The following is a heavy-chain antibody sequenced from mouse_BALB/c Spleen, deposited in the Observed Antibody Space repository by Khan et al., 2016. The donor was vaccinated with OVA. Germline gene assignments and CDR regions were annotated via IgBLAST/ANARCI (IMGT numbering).Heavy chain of an antibody. CDR3: ARGRAY. J-gene: IGHJ3*01. CDR2: INYSGST. D-gene: IGHD3-3*01. Sequence: VQLQESGPGLVKPSQSLSLTCTVTGYSLTSNYAWNWIRQFPGNQLEWMGYINYSGSTSYTPSLKSRTSITRDTSTNQFFLQLNSVTTEGAATYYCARGRAYWGQGTLVTVSA. CDR1: GYSLTSNYA. V-gene: IGHV3-2*02.